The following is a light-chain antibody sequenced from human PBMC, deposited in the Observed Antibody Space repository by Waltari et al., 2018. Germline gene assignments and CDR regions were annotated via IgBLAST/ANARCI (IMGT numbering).Light chain of an antibody. Sequence: EILMTQSPVTLSVSPGERATLSCRTSQTVSSDLAWYQQKTGHAPRLLISGASTRAPGIPARFSGSGSGTEFTLSISSLQSEDFAIYYCQHYNNWPPTFGQGTKVEIK. J-gene: IGKJ1*01. CDR1: QTVSSD. CDR2: GAS. V-gene: IGKV3-15*01. CDR3: QHYNNWPPT.